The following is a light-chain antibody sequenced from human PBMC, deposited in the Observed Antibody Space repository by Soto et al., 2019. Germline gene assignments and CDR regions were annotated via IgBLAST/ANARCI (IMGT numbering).Light chain of an antibody. Sequence: DNQMTQSPSSLSASVGDRVTITCRASHDISNSLAWYQQKPGQVPKLVIFAASTLQSGVPSRFSGSGSGTDFTLTINSLQPEDVATYYCQKYNGAPPLFTFGPGTKVDIK. CDR2: AAS. CDR1: HDISNS. CDR3: QKYNGAPPLFT. J-gene: IGKJ3*01. V-gene: IGKV1-27*01.